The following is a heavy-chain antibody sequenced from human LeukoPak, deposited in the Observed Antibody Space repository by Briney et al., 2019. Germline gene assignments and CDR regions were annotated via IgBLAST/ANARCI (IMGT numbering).Heavy chain of an antibody. CDR3: ARDLRYNNKWDYYGMDV. D-gene: IGHD1-14*01. Sequence: SETLSLTCAVSGDSISSSNWWSWVRQPPGKGLEWIGQIYHSGSTNYNPSFKSRVTISLDKSKNQFSLELTSVTAADTAVYFRARDLRYNNKWDYYGMDVWGQGTRVTVS. J-gene: IGHJ6*02. CDR2: IYHSGST. V-gene: IGHV4-4*02. CDR1: GDSISSSNW.